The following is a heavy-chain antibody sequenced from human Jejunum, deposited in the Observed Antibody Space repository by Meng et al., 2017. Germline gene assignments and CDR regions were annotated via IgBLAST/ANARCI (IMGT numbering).Heavy chain of an antibody. D-gene: IGHD1-7*01. CDR3: ATRTRDSFDY. Sequence: VPLQESGAERCGPAGTLSLTCAVSVGSIPDTNGWTWARQAPGKELVWIGEMYQSGTTNYNPSLKSRVAISADKSKNQFSLNLYSLSAADTAVYYCATRTRDSFDYWGQGSPVTVSS. V-gene: IGHV4-4*02. CDR1: VGSIPDTNG. J-gene: IGHJ4*02. CDR2: MYQSGTT.